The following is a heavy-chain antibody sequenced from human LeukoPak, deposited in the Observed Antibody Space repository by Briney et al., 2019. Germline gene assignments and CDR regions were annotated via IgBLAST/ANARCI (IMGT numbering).Heavy chain of an antibody. CDR1: GYTFTGYY. J-gene: IGHJ4*02. D-gene: IGHD1-20*01. V-gene: IGHV1-2*02. CDR3: ARANGYNWNPTNDY. Sequence: GASVKVSCKASGYTFTGYYMHWVRQAPGQGLEWMGWINPNSGGTNYAQKFQGRVTMTRDTSISTAYMELSRLRSDDTAVYYCARANGYNWNPTNDYWGQGTLVTVSS. CDR2: INPNSGGT.